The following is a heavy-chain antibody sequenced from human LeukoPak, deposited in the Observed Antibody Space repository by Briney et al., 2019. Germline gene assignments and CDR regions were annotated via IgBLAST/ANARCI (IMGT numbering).Heavy chain of an antibody. CDR3: ARDLSSATQAAFDI. D-gene: IGHD2-15*01. J-gene: IGHJ3*02. V-gene: IGHV1-69*04. CDR2: IIPILGIA. Sequence: ASVKVSCKASGGTFSSYTISWVRQAPGQGLEWMGRIIPILGIANYAQKFQGRVTITADKSTSTAYTELSSLRSEDTAVYYCARDLSSATQAAFDIWGQGTMVTVSS. CDR1: GGTFSSYT.